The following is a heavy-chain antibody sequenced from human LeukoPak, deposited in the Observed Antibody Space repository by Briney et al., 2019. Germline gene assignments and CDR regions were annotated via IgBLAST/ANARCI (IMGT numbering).Heavy chain of an antibody. CDR3: AKPKLELRSVLVYWYFDL. CDR2: ISGSGGST. Sequence: QSGGSLRLSCAASGFTFSSYAMSWVRQAPGKGLEWVSAISGSGGSTYYADSVKGRFTISRDNSKNTLYLQMNSLRAEDTAVYYCAKPKLELRSVLVYWYFDLWGRGTLVTVSS. V-gene: IGHV3-23*01. J-gene: IGHJ2*01. D-gene: IGHD1-7*01. CDR1: GFTFSSYA.